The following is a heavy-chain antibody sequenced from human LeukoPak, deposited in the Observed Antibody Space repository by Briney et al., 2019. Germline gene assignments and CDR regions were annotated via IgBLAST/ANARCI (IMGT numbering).Heavy chain of an antibody. CDR3: ARALPSVRGAPFDY. D-gene: IGHD3-10*01. CDR2: ISSSGSTI. J-gene: IGHJ4*02. CDR1: GFTFSSYE. Sequence: GGSLRLSCAASGFTFSSYEMNWVRQAPGKGLEWVSYISSSGSTIYYADSVKGRFTISRDNAKNSLYLQMNSLRAEDTAVYYCARALPSVRGAPFDYWGQGTLVTVSS. V-gene: IGHV3-48*03.